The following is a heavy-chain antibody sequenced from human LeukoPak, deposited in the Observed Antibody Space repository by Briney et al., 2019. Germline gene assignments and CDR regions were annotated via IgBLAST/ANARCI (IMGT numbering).Heavy chain of an antibody. CDR1: GYTFTAYY. CDR2: INPKSGGT. D-gene: IGHD2-2*01. CDR3: ARDHCSANSCYEDYYNGLDV. Sequence: ASVKVSCKASGYTFTAYYLQWVRLAPGQGLEWMGWINPKSGGTEYPQRFQGRVTMTRDTSISTAYMELSRLRSDDTAVYYCARDHCSANSCYEDYYNGLDVWGQGTTVTVSS. J-gene: IGHJ6*02. V-gene: IGHV1-2*02.